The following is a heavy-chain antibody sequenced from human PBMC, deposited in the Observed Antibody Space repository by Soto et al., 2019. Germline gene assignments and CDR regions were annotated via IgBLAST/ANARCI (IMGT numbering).Heavy chain of an antibody. J-gene: IGHJ4*02. CDR3: AKGVSRAVVVTAKDD. Sequence: GGSLRLSCAASGFTFSSYGMHWVRQAPGKGLEWVAVISYDGSNKYYADSVKGRFTISRDNSKNTLYLQMNSLRAEDTAVYYCAKGVSRAVVVTAKDDWGQGTLVTVSS. CDR1: GFTFSSYG. CDR2: ISYDGSNK. D-gene: IGHD2-21*02. V-gene: IGHV3-30*18.